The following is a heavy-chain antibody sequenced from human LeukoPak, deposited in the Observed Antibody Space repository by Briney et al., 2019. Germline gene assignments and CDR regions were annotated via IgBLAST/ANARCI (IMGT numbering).Heavy chain of an antibody. Sequence: EASVKVSCKASGGTFSSYAISWVRQAPGQGLEWMGGIIPIFGTANYAQKFQGRVTITADESTSTAYMELSSLRSEDTAVYYCAAYSSGWYDYWGQGTLVTVPS. D-gene: IGHD6-19*01. CDR2: IIPIFGTA. CDR3: AAYSSGWYDY. V-gene: IGHV1-69*01. J-gene: IGHJ4*02. CDR1: GGTFSSYA.